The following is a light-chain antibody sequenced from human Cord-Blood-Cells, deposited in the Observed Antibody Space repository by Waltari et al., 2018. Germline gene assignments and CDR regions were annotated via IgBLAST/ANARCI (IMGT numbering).Light chain of an antibody. J-gene: IGKJ4*01. Sequence: EIVFTQYPATLSLSPGERATLSGRASQSVSSYLDWYQQKPGQAPRILIYVASNRATGIPARFSGSGSGTDFTLTISSLEPEDFAVYYCQQRSNGPLTFGGGTKVEIK. CDR3: QQRSNGPLT. V-gene: IGKV3-11*01. CDR2: VAS. CDR1: QSVSSY.